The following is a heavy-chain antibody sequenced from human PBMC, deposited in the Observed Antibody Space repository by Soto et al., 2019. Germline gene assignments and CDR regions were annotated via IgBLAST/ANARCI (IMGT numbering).Heavy chain of an antibody. CDR2: TYYRSKWYN. CDR3: ARDSWFGELSPYYYGMDV. V-gene: IGHV6-1*01. J-gene: IGHJ6*02. CDR1: GDSVSSNSAA. Sequence: PSQTLSLTCAISGDSVSSNSAAWNWIRQSPSRGLEWLGRTYYRSKWYNDYAVSVKSRITINPDTSKNQFSLQLNSVTPEDTAVYYCARDSWFGELSPYYYGMDVRGQGTTVTVSS. D-gene: IGHD3-10*01.